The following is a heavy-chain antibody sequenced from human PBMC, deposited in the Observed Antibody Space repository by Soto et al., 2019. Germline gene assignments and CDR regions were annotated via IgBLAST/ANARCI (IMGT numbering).Heavy chain of an antibody. CDR2: IYPGDSDT. D-gene: IGHD2-21*02. V-gene: IGHV5-51*01. CDR1: GYSFTTYW. J-gene: IGHJ4*02. CDR3: ARVGGGDYRGWDY. Sequence: LGESLKISCKGSGYSFTTYWIGWVRQMPGKGLEWMGLIYPGDSDTRYSPSFQGQVTISVDKSINTAYLQWSGLKASDSAMYYCARVGGGDYRGWDYWGQRTLVTVSS.